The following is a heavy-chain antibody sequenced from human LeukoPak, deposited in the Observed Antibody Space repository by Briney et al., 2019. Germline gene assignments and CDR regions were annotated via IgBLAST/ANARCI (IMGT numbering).Heavy chain of an antibody. CDR3: ARDPDQPNYYDSSGSRLEY. J-gene: IGHJ4*02. V-gene: IGHV3-33*01. D-gene: IGHD3-22*01. Sequence: GSLRLSCAASGFTFSSYGMHWVRQAPGKGLERVAVIWYDGSNKYYADSVKGRFTISRDNSKNTLYLQMNSLRAEDTAVYYCARDPDQPNYYDSSGSRLEYWGQGTLVTVSS. CDR2: IWYDGSNK. CDR1: GFTFSSYG.